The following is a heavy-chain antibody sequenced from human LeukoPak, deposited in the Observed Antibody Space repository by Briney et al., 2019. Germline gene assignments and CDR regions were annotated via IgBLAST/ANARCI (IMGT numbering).Heavy chain of an antibody. Sequence: GGSLRLSCAASGFTFSSYEMNWVRQAPGKGLEWVSYISSSGTTIYYADSVKGRFTISRDNSKNTLYLQMNSLRAEDTAVYYCAKDPVPAEYYYYYYMDVWGKGTTVTVSS. J-gene: IGHJ6*03. V-gene: IGHV3-48*03. CDR1: GFTFSSYE. CDR3: AKDPVPAEYYYYYYMDV. CDR2: ISSSGTTI.